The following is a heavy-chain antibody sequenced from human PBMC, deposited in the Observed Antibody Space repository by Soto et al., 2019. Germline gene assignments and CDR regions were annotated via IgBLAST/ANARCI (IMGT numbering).Heavy chain of an antibody. Sequence: QITLEESGPTLVKPTQTLTLTCTFSGFTLTTSGVDVAWIRQPPGKALEWLALIYWDDNKRYSPSLKSRLTITKATSKNHVVLTMINMDPVDTATYYCAHTSGSSSGFDYWGQGTLVTVSS. CDR1: GFTLTTSGVD. CDR3: AHTSGSSSGFDY. CDR2: IYWDDNK. J-gene: IGHJ4*02. D-gene: IGHD6-13*01. V-gene: IGHV2-5*02.